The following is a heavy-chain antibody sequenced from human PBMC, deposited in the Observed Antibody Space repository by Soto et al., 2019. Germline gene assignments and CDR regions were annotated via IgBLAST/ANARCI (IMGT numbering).Heavy chain of an antibody. Sequence: EVQLVESGGGLVQPGGSLRLSCAASGFTVSSNYMSWVRQTPGKGLEWVSAVHRGGATYYADSVKGRFTISRDNSKNTVYLQMNSLRAEAPAVYYCARQGSNWVYLEYWGQGTLVTVSS. V-gene: IGHV3-66*04. CDR2: VHRGGAT. J-gene: IGHJ4*02. CDR3: ARQGSNWVYLEY. D-gene: IGHD7-27*01. CDR1: GFTVSSNY.